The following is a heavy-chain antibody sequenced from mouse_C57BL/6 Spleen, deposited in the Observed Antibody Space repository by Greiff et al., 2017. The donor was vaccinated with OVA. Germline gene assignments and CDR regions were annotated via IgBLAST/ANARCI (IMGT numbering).Heavy chain of an antibody. CDR3: ASEIITTVVAQDY. V-gene: IGHV1-26*01. Sequence: VQLQQSGPELVKPGASVKISCKASGYTFTDYYMNWVKQSHGKSLEWIGDINPNNGGTSYNQKFKGKATLTVDKSSSTAYMELRSLTSEDSAAYYCASEIITTVVAQDYWGQGTTLTVSS. CDR2: INPNNGGT. D-gene: IGHD1-1*01. CDR1: GYTFTDYY. J-gene: IGHJ2*01.